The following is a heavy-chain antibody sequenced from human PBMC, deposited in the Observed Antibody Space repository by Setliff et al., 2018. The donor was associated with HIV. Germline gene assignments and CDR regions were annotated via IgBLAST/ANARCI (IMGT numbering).Heavy chain of an antibody. CDR3: ARVTTTXTINWFDP. D-gene: IGHD4-4*01. V-gene: IGHV4-34*01. CDR1: GGSFSGYY. CDR2: INHSGST. Sequence: PSETLSLTCAVYGGSFSGYYWSWIRQPPGKGLEWIGEINHSGSTNYNPSLKSRVTISVDTSKNQFSLKLSSVTAADTAAYYCARVTTTXTINWFDPWGQGTLVXXSS. J-gene: IGHJ5*02.